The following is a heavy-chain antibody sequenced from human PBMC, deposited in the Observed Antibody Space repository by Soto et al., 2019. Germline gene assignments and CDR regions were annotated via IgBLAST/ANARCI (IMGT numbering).Heavy chain of an antibody. CDR1: GYAFDRFD. Sequence: QVHLVQSGAEVKKPGASVTVSCKTSGYAFDRFDVNWVRQVAGQGLEWMEWMSPNSENKGYAQKFQGRVSMTRDTSITTAYMELSGLRSEDTAVYYCVRGFGDSWNTGGYNWFDFWGQGTLVTVSS. V-gene: IGHV1-8*01. J-gene: IGHJ5*01. D-gene: IGHD1-1*01. CDR3: VRGFGDSWNTGGYNWFDF. CDR2: MSPNSENK.